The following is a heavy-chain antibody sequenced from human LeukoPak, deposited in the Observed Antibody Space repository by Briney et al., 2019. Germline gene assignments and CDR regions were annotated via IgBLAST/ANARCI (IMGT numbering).Heavy chain of an antibody. CDR2: ISSISSTI. D-gene: IGHD3-10*01. V-gene: IGHV3-48*04. CDR3: ARIPDYYGSGSQRPSYYFDY. J-gene: IGHJ4*02. CDR1: GFTFSTYS. Sequence: GGSLRLSCAASGFTFSTYSMNWVRQAPGKGPEWVSYISSISSTIYYADSVKGRFTISRDNAKNSLYLQMNSLRAEDTAVYYCARIPDYYGSGSQRPSYYFDYWGQRTLVTVSS.